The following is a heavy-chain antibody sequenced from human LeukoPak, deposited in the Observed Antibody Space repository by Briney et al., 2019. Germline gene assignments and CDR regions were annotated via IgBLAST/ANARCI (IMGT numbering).Heavy chain of an antibody. D-gene: IGHD3-22*01. CDR3: ASSHNYYDSSGYYGVNAFDI. V-gene: IGHV1-46*01. CDR2: INPTGGST. CDR1: GYTFTSYY. Sequence: ASVKVSCKASGYTFTSYYMHWVRQAPGQGLEWMGLINPTGGSTGYAQKFQGRVTMTRDMSTSTVYMELSSLRSEDTAVYYCASSHNYYDSSGYYGVNAFDIWGQGTMVTVSS. J-gene: IGHJ3*02.